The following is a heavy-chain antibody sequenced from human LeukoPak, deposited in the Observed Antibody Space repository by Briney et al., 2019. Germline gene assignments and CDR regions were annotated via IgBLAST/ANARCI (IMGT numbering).Heavy chain of an antibody. J-gene: IGHJ4*02. V-gene: IGHV3-23*01. D-gene: IGHD1-26*01. Sequence: PGGSLRLSCAASGFTLSSYAMSWVRQAPGKGLEWVSAISGSGGSTYYADSVKGRFTISRDNSKNTLYLQMNSLRAEDTAVYYCAKFPFGAHLVDYWGQGTLVTVSS. CDR1: GFTLSSYA. CDR2: ISGSGGST. CDR3: AKFPFGAHLVDY.